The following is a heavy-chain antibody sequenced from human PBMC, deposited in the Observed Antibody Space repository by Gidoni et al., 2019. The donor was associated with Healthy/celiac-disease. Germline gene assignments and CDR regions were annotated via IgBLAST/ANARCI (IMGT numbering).Heavy chain of an antibody. CDR2: IYTSGST. V-gene: IGHV4-4*07. D-gene: IGHD6-13*01. J-gene: IGHJ6*03. CDR1: GGSISSYS. Sequence: QVQLQESGPGLVKPSETLSLTCTVSGGSISSYSWSWIRQPAGKGLEWIGRIYTSGSTNYNPSLKSRVTMSVDTSKNQFSLKLSSVTAADTAVYYCARDHVQGNYYYYYMDVWGKGTTVTVSS. CDR3: ARDHVQGNYYYYYMDV.